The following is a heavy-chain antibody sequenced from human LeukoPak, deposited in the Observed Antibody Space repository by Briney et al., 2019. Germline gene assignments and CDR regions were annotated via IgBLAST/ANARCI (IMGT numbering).Heavy chain of an antibody. J-gene: IGHJ6*02. V-gene: IGHV3-30*04. CDR1: GFTFSSYA. Sequence: GRSLRLSCAASGFTFSSYAMHWVRQDPGKGLEWVAVISYDGSNKYYADPVKVRFTISRDNSKNTLYLQLNCLRAEDTAVYYCARAAYCGGDCYTYGMDVWGQGTTVTVSS. D-gene: IGHD2-21*01. CDR3: ARAAYCGGDCYTYGMDV. CDR2: ISYDGSNK.